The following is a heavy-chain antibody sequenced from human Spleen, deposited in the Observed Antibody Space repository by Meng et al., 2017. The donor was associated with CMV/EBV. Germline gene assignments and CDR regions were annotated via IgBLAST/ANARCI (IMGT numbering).Heavy chain of an antibody. J-gene: IGHJ6*02. D-gene: IGHD3-3*01. CDR3: AKILKVRFLEWLSMDV. CDR2: ISAHADVT. CDR1: GFTFSSYW. V-gene: IGHV3-23*01. Sequence: GGSLRLSCAASGFTFSSYWMHWVRQAPGKGLEWVSGISAHADVTKYTDSVKGRFTISRDNSKNTLYLQMTSLRIEDTAVYHCAKILKVRFLEWLSMDVWGQGTTVTVSS.